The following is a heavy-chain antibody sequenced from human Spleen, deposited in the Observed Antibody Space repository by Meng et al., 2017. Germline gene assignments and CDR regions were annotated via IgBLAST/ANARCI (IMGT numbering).Heavy chain of an antibody. CDR1: GGSISSSNW. CDR3: ARDDYGDLNYYYYGMDV. Sequence: SETLSLTCAVSGGSISSSNWWSWVRQPPGKGLEWIGEIYHSGSTNYNPSLKSRVTISVDKSKNQFSLKLSSVTAADTAVYYCARDDYGDLNYYYYGMDVWGQGTTVTVSS. V-gene: IGHV4-4*02. D-gene: IGHD4-17*01. J-gene: IGHJ6*02. CDR2: IYHSGST.